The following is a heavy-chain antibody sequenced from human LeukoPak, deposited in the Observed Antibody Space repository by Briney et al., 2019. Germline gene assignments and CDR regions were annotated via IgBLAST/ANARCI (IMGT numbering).Heavy chain of an antibody. CDR2: IYYSGST. J-gene: IGHJ6*03. D-gene: IGHD2-2*01. V-gene: IGHV4-59*01. CDR1: GGSISSYY. Sequence: SETLSLTCAVSGGSISSYYWSWIRQPPGKGLEWIGYIYYSGSTNYNPSLKSRVTISVATSKNQFSLKLSSVTAADTAVYYCARVPAAMDYYYYYMDVWGKGTTVTVSS. CDR3: ARVPAAMDYYYYYMDV.